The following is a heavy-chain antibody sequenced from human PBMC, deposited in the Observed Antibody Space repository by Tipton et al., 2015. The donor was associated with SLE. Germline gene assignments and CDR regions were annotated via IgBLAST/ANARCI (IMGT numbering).Heavy chain of an antibody. V-gene: IGHV4-34*01. D-gene: IGHD2-15*01. CDR2: INHSGST. CDR3: ATEGGNWFDP. Sequence: KPSETLSLTCAVSGGSFTMYYWSWIRQSPGKGLEWIGEINHSGSTNYNPSLKARVTLSADTSKNQVSLRLTSVTAADTAVYYCATEGGNWFDPWGQGILVTVSS. CDR1: GGSFTMYY. J-gene: IGHJ5*02.